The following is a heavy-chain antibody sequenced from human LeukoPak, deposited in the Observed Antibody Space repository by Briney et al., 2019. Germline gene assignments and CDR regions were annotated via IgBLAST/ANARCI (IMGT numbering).Heavy chain of an antibody. D-gene: IGHD6-13*01. CDR3: ARDRGIAAAGYYGMDA. CDR2: IIPILGIA. V-gene: IGHV1-69*04. CDR1: GGTFSSYT. J-gene: IGHJ6*02. Sequence: GASVKVSCKASGGTFSSYTISWVRQAPGQGLEWMGRIIPILGIANYAQKFQGRVTITAEKSTSTAYMELSSLRSEDTAVYYCARDRGIAAAGYYGMDAWGQGTTVTVSS.